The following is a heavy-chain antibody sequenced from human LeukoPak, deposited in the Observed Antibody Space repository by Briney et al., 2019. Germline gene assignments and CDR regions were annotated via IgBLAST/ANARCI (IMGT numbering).Heavy chain of an antibody. Sequence: GGSLRLSCAASGFTFSSYAMSWVRQAPGKGLEWVSGISGSGDNTYYADSVKGRFTISRDNSKNTLYVQVNSLGTEDTAAYYCAKGSYYDSSGSLYFDYWGREPWSPSPQ. J-gene: IGHJ4*02. CDR2: ISGSGDNT. V-gene: IGHV3-23*01. CDR3: AKGSYYDSSGSLYFDY. D-gene: IGHD3-22*01. CDR1: GFTFSSYA.